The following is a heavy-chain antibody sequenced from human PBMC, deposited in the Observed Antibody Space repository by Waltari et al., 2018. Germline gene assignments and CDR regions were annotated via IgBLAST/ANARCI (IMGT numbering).Heavy chain of an antibody. CDR2: IYQEGTVT. Sequence: EVQLVESGGGLVQPGGSLRLSCAASGFTFSRFWMSWVRQAPGKGLEWVANIYQEGTVTNHVDSLKGRFNTSRDNARNSLYLQMNSLRVDDTAGYYCVRDDDGGMGAVWGQGTTVTVSS. V-gene: IGHV3-7*01. CDR1: GFTFSRFW. D-gene: IGHD3-16*01. J-gene: IGHJ6*02. CDR3: VRDDDGGMGAV.